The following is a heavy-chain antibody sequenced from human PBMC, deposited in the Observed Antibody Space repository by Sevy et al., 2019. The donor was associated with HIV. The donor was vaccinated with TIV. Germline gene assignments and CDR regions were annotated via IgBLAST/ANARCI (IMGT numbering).Heavy chain of an antibody. V-gene: IGHV3-74*01. Sequence: GGPLRPSCAALGLTLSTNWWHWFGQLPGKGLGWAQRINTDGSSTSNADSVKGRFTISRDNAKNTLYLQMNSLTAEDTAVYNCARESTYGTFDIWGQGTMVTVSS. CDR3: ARESTYGTFDI. J-gene: IGHJ3*02. CDR2: INTDGSST. CDR1: GLTLSTNW. D-gene: IGHD3-10*01.